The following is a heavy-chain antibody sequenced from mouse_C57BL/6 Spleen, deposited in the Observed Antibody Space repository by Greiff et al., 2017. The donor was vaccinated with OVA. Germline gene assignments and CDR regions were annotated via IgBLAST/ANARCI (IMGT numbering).Heavy chain of an antibody. V-gene: IGHV1-59*01. CDR1: GYTFTSYW. J-gene: IGHJ4*01. D-gene: IGHD1-2*01. Sequence: QVQLQQPGAELVRPGTSVKLSCKASGYTFTSYWMHWVKQRPGQGLEWIGVIDPSDSYTNYNQKFKGKATLTVDTSSSTAYMQLSSLTSEDSAVYYCASPITTEDYWGQGTSVTVSS. CDR3: ASPITTEDY. CDR2: IDPSDSYT.